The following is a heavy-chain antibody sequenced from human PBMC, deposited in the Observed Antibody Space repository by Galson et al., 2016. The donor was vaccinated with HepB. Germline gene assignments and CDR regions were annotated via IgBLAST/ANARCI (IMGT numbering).Heavy chain of an antibody. V-gene: IGHV3-74*01. D-gene: IGHD5-18*01. Sequence: SLRLSCAASGFTFSDYWMHWVRQAPGKGLVWVSHITSDGSRTTYADSVKGRFTISRDNAENSLYLQMNSLRVEDTAVYYCVRKIGYNFGYFSWGQGTLVTVSS. CDR1: GFTFSDYW. J-gene: IGHJ5*02. CDR3: VRKIGYNFGYFS. CDR2: ITSDGSRT.